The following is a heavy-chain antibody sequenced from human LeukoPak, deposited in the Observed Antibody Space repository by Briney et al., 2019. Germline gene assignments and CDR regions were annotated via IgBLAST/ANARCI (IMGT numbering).Heavy chain of an antibody. J-gene: IGHJ4*02. CDR1: GFTFSSYG. CDR3: AKDNSGWAFDY. D-gene: IGHD6-19*01. Sequence: GGSLRPSCAASGFTFSSYGMHWVRQAPGKGLEWMAFTRYDGSEKWYADSVKGRFTISRDNSKNTLYLQMSTLRPEDTAVYYCAKDNSGWAFDYWGQGTLVTVSS. V-gene: IGHV3-30*02. CDR2: TRYDGSEK.